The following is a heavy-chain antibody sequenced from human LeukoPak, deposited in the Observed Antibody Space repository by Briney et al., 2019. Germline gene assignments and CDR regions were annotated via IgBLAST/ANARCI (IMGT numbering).Heavy chain of an antibody. D-gene: IGHD4-17*01. CDR1: GGSISSYY. Sequence: SETLSLTCTVSGGSISSYYWSWIRQPPGKGLEWIGYIYYSGSTNYNPSLKSRVTISVDTSKNRFSLKLSSVTAADTAVYYCARLYGELWYWFDPWGQGTLVTVSS. J-gene: IGHJ5*02. CDR3: ARLYGELWYWFDP. V-gene: IGHV4-59*08. CDR2: IYYSGST.